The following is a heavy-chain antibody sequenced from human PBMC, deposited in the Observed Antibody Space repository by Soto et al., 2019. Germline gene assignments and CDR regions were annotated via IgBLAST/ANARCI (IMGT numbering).Heavy chain of an antibody. V-gene: IGHV3-72*01. CDR2: SRNKANSYNT. CDR1: GFTFSDYY. J-gene: IGHJ4*02. D-gene: IGHD1-26*01. CDR3: ARDTGGSYDY. Sequence: EVQLVESGGGLVQPGGSLRLSCAASGFTFSDYYMDWVRQIPGKGLEWLGCSRNKANSYNTEYAASVRGRFTISRDGSRDSMYLQMNSLKTEDTAVYYCARDTGGSYDYWGQGALVTVSS.